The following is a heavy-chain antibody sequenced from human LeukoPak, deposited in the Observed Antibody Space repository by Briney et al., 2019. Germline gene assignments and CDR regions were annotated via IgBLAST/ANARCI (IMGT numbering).Heavy chain of an antibody. CDR2: INSDGSGT. D-gene: IGHD6-13*01. V-gene: IGHV3-74*01. CDR3: VREASGGTKGVSGTFDI. J-gene: IGHJ3*02. Sequence: GGSLRLSCAASGFTFRNYWMNWVRQAPGKGLVWVSRINSDGSGTTYADSVKGRFTISRDNAKNSLYLQMNSLRAEDTAVYHCVREASGGTKGVSGTFDIWGQGTLVTVSS. CDR1: GFTFRNYW.